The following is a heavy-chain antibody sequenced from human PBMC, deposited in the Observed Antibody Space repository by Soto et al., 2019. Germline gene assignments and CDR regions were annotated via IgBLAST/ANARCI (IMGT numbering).Heavy chain of an antibody. V-gene: IGHV4-30-4*01. CDR1: GDSISNEDYY. J-gene: IGHJ4*02. CDR3: AGVPLYSTVPSGTFFFDS. D-gene: IGHD4-17*01. CDR2: VYNTGNA. Sequence: KASETLSLTCTVSGDSISNEDYYWSWVRQPPGKGLEWIGYVYNTGNAHYKPSLKSRLIISVDTSKNQFSLKLRSATAADTAVYYCAGVPLYSTVPSGTFFFDSWGQGTLVTVSS.